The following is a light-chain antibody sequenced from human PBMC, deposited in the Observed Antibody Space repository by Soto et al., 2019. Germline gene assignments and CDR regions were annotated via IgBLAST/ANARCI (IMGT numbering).Light chain of an antibody. Sequence: EIVLTQSPGTLSLSPGERATLSCRASQSVSGNYLAWYQQKPRQSPRLLIYGSSDRATGIPDRFSGSGSGTDFTLTITRVEPDDFAVYYCQQYGSSPPYTFGQGTKLETK. J-gene: IGKJ2*01. CDR1: QSVSGNY. V-gene: IGKV3-20*01. CDR2: GSS. CDR3: QQYGSSPPYT.